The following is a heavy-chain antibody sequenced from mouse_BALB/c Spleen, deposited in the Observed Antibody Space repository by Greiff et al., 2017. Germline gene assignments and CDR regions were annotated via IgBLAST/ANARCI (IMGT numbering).Heavy chain of an antibody. J-gene: IGHJ1*01. D-gene: IGHD2-1*01. V-gene: IGHV5-4*02. CDR3: ARDGGNYFDV. Sequence: EVKLMESGGGLVKPGGSLKLSCAASGFTFSDYYMYWVRQTPEKRLECVATISDGGSYTYYPDSVKGRFTISRDNAKNNLYLQMSSLKSEDTAMYYCARDGGNYFDVWGAGTTVTVSS. CDR2: ISDGGSYT. CDR1: GFTFSDYY.